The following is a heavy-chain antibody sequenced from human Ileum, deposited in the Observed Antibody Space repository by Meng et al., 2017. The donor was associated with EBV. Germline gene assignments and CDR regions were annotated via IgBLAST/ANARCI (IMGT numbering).Heavy chain of an antibody. J-gene: IGHJ4*02. CDR1: GLTGSSNH. D-gene: IGHD1-1*01. Sequence: EVMWMECGGLLIPPGGSLTASVAASGLTGSSNHMRWVRQATGKGLEWVSLIHRGGNTYYADFVRGRFAISRDNSKNTLHLQINSLSAEATVVYYCAGGNWNPGFFDYWGQGTLVTVSS. V-gene: IGHV3-53*01. CDR3: AGGNWNPGFFDY. CDR2: IHRGGNT.